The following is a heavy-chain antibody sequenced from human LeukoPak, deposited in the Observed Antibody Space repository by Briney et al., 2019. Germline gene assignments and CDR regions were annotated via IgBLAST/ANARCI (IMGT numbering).Heavy chain of an antibody. D-gene: IGHD6-13*01. CDR1: GFTVSSNY. Sequence: GGSLRLSCAASGFTVSSNYMSWVRQAPGKGLEWVSVIYSGGSTYYADSVKGRFTISRHNSKNTLYLQMNSLRAEDTAVYYCARGGYSSSWYFDYWGQGTLVTVSS. CDR3: ARGGYSSSWYFDY. J-gene: IGHJ4*02. CDR2: IYSGGST. V-gene: IGHV3-53*04.